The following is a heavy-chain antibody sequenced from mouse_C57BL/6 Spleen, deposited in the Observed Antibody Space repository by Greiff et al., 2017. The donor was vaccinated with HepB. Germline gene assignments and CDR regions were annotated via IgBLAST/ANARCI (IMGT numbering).Heavy chain of an antibody. J-gene: IGHJ4*01. CDR3: AREGDYYVAMDY. V-gene: IGHV1-50*01. CDR2: IDPSDSYT. Sequence: QVQLQQPGAELVKPGASVKLSCKASGYTFTSYWMQWVKQRPGQGLEWIGEIDPSDSYTNYNQKFKGKATVAVDTSSSTAYMQLSSLPAEDSAVYYCAREGDYYVAMDYWGQGTSVTVSS. CDR1: GYTFTSYW. D-gene: IGHD1-1*01.